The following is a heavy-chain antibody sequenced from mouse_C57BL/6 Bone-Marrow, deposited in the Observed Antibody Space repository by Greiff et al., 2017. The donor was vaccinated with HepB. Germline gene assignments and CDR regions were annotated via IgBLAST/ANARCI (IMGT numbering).Heavy chain of an antibody. CDR1: GFTFSSYA. V-gene: IGHV5-9-1*02. CDR3: TSPYYYGSSYNAMDY. J-gene: IGHJ4*01. D-gene: IGHD1-1*01. CDR2: ISSGGDYI. Sequence: EVQWVESGEGLVKPGGSLKLSCAASGFTFSSYAMSWVRQTPEKRLEWVAYISSGGDYIYYADTVKGRFTISRDNARNTLYLQMSSLKSEDTAMYYCTSPYYYGSSYNAMDYWGQGTSVTVSS.